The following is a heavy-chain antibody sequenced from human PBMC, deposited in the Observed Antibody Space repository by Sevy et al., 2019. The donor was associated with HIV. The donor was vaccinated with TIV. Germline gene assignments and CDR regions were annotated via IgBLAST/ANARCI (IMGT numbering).Heavy chain of an antibody. J-gene: IGHJ2*01. CDR1: GFRLGDLY. V-gene: IGHV3-72*01. Sequence: GGSLRLSCAASGFRLGDLYMDWVRQAPGKGLEWVGRIRSKPKGFTTEYAASVKGRVTISREDSQNSLYLQMNSLKTDDTARYYCAAVAADKGYFNIWGRGTLVTVSS. D-gene: IGHD6-19*01. CDR3: AAVAADKGYFNI. CDR2: IRSKPKGFTT.